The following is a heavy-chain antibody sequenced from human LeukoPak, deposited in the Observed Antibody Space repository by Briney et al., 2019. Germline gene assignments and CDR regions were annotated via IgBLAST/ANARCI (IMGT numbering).Heavy chain of an antibody. CDR1: GYTFTGYY. Sequence: ASVTVSCKASGYTFTGYYRHWVRQAPGQGLEWMGWINPNSGGTNYAQTFQGRVTMTRDTSVSTGYMELSRLRSDDTAVYYCARARTMATINSLRYWGQGTLVTVSS. J-gene: IGHJ4*02. V-gene: IGHV1-2*02. CDR2: INPNSGGT. CDR3: ARARTMATINSLRY. D-gene: IGHD5-24*01.